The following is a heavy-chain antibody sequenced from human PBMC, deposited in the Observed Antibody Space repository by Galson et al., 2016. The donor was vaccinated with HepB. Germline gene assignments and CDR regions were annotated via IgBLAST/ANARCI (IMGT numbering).Heavy chain of an antibody. D-gene: IGHD5-12*01. J-gene: IGHJ4*02. CDR1: GFTFGDYS. CDR2: IRSEAYGETT. Sequence: SLRLSCAGSGFTFGDYSLNWVRQAPGKGLEWVSFIRSEAYGETTEYAASVKGRFTISGDDSKSIAYLQMNSLKTEDTAVYYCTRDKYSGYANFFDYWGRGALVTVSS. V-gene: IGHV3-49*04. CDR3: TRDKYSGYANFFDY.